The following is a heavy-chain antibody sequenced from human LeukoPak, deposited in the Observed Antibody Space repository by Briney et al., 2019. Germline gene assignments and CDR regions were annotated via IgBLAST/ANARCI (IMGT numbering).Heavy chain of an antibody. V-gene: IGHV3-48*04. D-gene: IGHD2/OR15-2a*01. CDR3: ATESEGLCHNIRCDHDAFDV. Sequence: GGCLRLSCAASGVTFSSYSMNWVRQAPGRGLEGVSYISRGSSSIKYADSAQGRFTISRDNTKKSLNLQLNSLRAEDTAVYYCATESEGLCHNIRCDHDAFDVWGQGTMVTVSS. CDR1: GVTFSSYS. CDR2: ISRGSSSI. J-gene: IGHJ3*01.